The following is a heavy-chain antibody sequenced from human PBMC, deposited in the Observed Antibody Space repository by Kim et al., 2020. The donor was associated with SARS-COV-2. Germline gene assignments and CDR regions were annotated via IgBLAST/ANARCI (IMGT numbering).Heavy chain of an antibody. V-gene: IGHV1-18*01. CDR2: ISAYNGNT. D-gene: IGHD3-10*01. CDR1: GYTFTSYG. Sequence: ASVKVSCKASGYTFTSYGISWVRQAPGQGLEWIGWISAYNGNTNYAQKLQGRVTMTTDTSTSTAYMELRSLRSDDTAVYYCARDRGELWFGELWAFDPWGQGTLVTVSS. J-gene: IGHJ5*02. CDR3: ARDRGELWFGELWAFDP.